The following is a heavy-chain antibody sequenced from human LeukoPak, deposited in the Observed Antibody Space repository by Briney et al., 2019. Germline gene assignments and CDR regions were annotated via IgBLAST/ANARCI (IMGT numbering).Heavy chain of an antibody. Sequence: GGSLRLSCAASGFTFSSYGMHWVRQAPGKGLEWVAVTSHDGSNKYYADSVKGRFTISRDNSKNTLCLQMNSLRAEDTAVYYCAKNRDWLLNYFDYWGQGTLVIVSS. V-gene: IGHV3-30*18. J-gene: IGHJ4*02. CDR1: GFTFSSYG. D-gene: IGHD3/OR15-3a*01. CDR2: TSHDGSNK. CDR3: AKNRDWLLNYFDY.